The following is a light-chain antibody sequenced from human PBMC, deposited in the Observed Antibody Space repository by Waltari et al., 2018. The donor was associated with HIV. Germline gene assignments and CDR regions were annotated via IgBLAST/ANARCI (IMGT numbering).Light chain of an antibody. CDR2: RYN. J-gene: IGLJ3*02. Sequence: QSVLTQPPSASGTPGQRVTISCSGSSSNIGSTYVYWYQQLPGTAPNLLIYRYNRRPSVGPDRCSRSKAGISGSLASSGLRSDDEADYYCAAWDDTRVVFGGGTKLTVL. CDR1: SSNIGSTY. V-gene: IGLV1-47*01. CDR3: AAWDDTRVV.